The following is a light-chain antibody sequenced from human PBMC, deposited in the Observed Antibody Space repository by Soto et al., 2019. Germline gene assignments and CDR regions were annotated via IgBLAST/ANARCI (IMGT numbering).Light chain of an antibody. V-gene: IGKV2D-29*01. CDR2: EVS. J-gene: IGKJ4*01. CDR3: MQSKQLPIT. Sequence: DLVMTQTPLSLSVTPGQPASISCKSSQSPIYSDGKTYLYWYLQKAGQPPQLLIYEVSKRFSGVPDRFSGSGSGTDFTLRISRVEAEDVGDYYCMQSKQLPITFGGGTKVEIK. CDR1: QSPIYSDGKTY.